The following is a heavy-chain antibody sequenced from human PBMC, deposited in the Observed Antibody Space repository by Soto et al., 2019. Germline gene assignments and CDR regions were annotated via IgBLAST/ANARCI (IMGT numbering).Heavy chain of an antibody. V-gene: IGHV4-59*12. J-gene: IGHJ4*02. CDR3: ASLVGSGSYYTAYYFDY. D-gene: IGHD3-10*01. CDR2: MYNTGST. CDR1: GGSISGYY. Sequence: PSETLSLTCTVSGGSISGYYWSWIRQPPGKGLEWIGYMYNTGSTVYNPSFKSRVTISVDTSKNQFSLKLSSVTAVDTAVYYCASLVGSGSYYTAYYFDYRGQGTPVTVSS.